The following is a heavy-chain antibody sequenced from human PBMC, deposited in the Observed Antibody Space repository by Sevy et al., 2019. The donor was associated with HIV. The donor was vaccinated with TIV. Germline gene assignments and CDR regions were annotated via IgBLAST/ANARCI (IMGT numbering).Heavy chain of an antibody. J-gene: IGHJ4*02. V-gene: IGHV1-18*01. CDR3: ARDKGSGYDSHFDY. CDR1: GYTFTSYG. Sequence: ASVKVSCKASGYTFTSYGISWVRQAPGQGLEWMGWISAYNGNRNYAQKLQGRVTMTTDTSTSTAYMELRSLRSDDTAVYYCARDKGSGYDSHFDYWGQGTLVTVSS. D-gene: IGHD5-12*01. CDR2: ISAYNGNR.